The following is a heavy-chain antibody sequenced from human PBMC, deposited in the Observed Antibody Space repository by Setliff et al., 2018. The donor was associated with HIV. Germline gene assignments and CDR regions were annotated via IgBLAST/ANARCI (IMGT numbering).Heavy chain of an antibody. V-gene: IGHV1-69*13. CDR2: IIPLFGTE. CDR3: ARHSPSDY. CDR1: GDTLTNYA. Sequence: GASVKVSCKAYGDTLTNYALSWVGQAPGQGLEWMGGIIPLFGTEDYAQKFQGRVTITADESTNTAYMELRSLTSDDTAVYYCARHSPSDYWGQGTLVTVSS. J-gene: IGHJ4*02.